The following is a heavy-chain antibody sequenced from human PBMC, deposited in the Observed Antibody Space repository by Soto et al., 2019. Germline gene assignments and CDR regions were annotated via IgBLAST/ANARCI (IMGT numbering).Heavy chain of an antibody. CDR3: AREGMGFGY. J-gene: IGHJ4*02. CDR2: VYSTGST. CDR1: GFTVSSYY. Sequence: QLVESGGGLIQPGGSLRLSCAASGFTVSSYYMSWVRQAPGKGLEWVSVVYSTGSTYYADSVKGRFTISRDISKNMIYLQMDSPRAEDTAVYYCAREGMGFGYWGQGTLVTVSS. D-gene: IGHD1-26*01. V-gene: IGHV3-53*01.